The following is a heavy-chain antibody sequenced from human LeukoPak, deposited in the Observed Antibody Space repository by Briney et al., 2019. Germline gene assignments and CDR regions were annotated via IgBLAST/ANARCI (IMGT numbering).Heavy chain of an antibody. V-gene: IGHV3-11*01. CDR3: AGGGRAYSGSYFSTY. CDR2: SFLSSI. Sequence: SFLSSIPYAVSLKGRFTISTDNAKNSLFLQMNSLRVEDTAVYYCAGGGRAYSGSYFSTYWGQGTLVTVSS. J-gene: IGHJ4*02. D-gene: IGHD1-26*01.